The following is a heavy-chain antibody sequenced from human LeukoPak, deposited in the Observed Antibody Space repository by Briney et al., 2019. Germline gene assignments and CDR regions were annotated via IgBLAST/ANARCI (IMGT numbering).Heavy chain of an antibody. Sequence: GGSLRLSCAASGFTFSTSWVHWVRQAPGKGLVWVARIKGDGSSTIYADSVKGRFTISRDNSKNTLYLQTSSLRAEDTAVYYCARASTTVPNLLDHWGRGTLVTVSS. V-gene: IGHV3-74*01. D-gene: IGHD4-17*01. J-gene: IGHJ4*02. CDR2: IKGDGSST. CDR3: ARASTTVPNLLDH. CDR1: GFTFSTSW.